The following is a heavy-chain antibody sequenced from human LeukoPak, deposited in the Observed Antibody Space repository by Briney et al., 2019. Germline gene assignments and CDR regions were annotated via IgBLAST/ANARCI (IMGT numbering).Heavy chain of an antibody. J-gene: IGHJ4*02. CDR1: GYTFTSYD. CDR3: ARGLTIKGAMVRGVKTRMFYFDY. CDR2: MNPNSGNT. V-gene: IGHV1-8*01. D-gene: IGHD3-10*01. Sequence: ASVKVSCKASGYTFTSYDINWVRQATGQGLEWMGWMNPNSGNTGYAQKFQGRVTMTRNTSISTAYMELSSLRSEDTAVYYCARGLTIKGAMVRGVKTRMFYFDYWGQGTLVTVSS.